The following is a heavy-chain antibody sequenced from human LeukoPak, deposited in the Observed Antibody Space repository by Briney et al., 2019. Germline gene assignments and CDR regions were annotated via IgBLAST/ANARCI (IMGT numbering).Heavy chain of an antibody. D-gene: IGHD2-8*01. CDR3: AREGDYCTNGVCHFDY. CDR1: GGSFSGYY. Sequence: PSETLSLTCAVYGGSFSGYYWIWIRQPPGKGLEWIGEINHSGSTNYNPSLKSRVTISVDTSKNQFSLKLSSVTAADTAVYYCAREGDYCTNGVCHFDYWGQGTLVTVSS. V-gene: IGHV4-34*01. J-gene: IGHJ4*02. CDR2: INHSGST.